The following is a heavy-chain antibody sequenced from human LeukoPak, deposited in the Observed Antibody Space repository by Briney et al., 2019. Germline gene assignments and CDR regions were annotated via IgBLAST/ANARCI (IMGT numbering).Heavy chain of an antibody. J-gene: IGHJ6*02. CDR1: GYTFTSYD. CDR2: MNPNSGNT. Sequence: ASVKVSCKASGYTFTSYDINWVRQAPGQGLEWMGWMNPNSGNTGYAQKFQGRVTMTRNTSISTAYMELSSLRSEDTAVYYCARDNCVGVRGIAAAGDYYYYGMDVWGQGTTVTVSS. D-gene: IGHD6-13*01. V-gene: IGHV1-8*01. CDR3: ARDNCVGVRGIAAAGDYYYYGMDV.